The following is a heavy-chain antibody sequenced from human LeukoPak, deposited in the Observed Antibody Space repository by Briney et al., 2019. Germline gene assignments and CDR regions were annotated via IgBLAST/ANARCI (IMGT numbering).Heavy chain of an antibody. V-gene: IGHV1-18*01. Sequence: GASVKVSCKASGYTFTSYGISWVRQAPGQGLEWMGWISAYNGNTNYAQKFQGRVTMTRDTSISTAYMELSRLRSDDTAVYYCARFLEWFSPPDYWGQGTLVTVSS. J-gene: IGHJ4*02. D-gene: IGHD3-3*01. CDR2: ISAYNGNT. CDR1: GYTFTSYG. CDR3: ARFLEWFSPPDY.